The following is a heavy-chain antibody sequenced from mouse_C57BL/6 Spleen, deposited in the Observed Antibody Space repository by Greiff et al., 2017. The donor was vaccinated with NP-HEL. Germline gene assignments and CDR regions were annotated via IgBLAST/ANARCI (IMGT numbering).Heavy chain of an antibody. Sequence: VQLPQPGAELVRPGSSVKLSCKASGYTFTSYWMDWVKQRPGQGLEWIGKIYPSDSETHYNQKFKDKATLTVDKSSSTAYMQLSSLTSEDSAVYYCASRGLTGTDYWGQGTTLTVSS. V-gene: IGHV1-61*01. CDR3: ASRGLTGTDY. J-gene: IGHJ2*01. D-gene: IGHD4-1*01. CDR1: GYTFTSYW. CDR2: IYPSDSET.